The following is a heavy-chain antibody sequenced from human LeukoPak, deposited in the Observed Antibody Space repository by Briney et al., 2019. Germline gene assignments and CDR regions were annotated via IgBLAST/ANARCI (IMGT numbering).Heavy chain of an antibody. CDR1: GGSISNSNYY. J-gene: IGHJ2*01. Sequence: PSETLSLTCSVSGGSISNSNYYWGWIRQPPGKGLEWIGSAHYSGSTHYNPSLKSRVTISVDTSKNQFSLTLTSVTAADTAMYYCARIAQGWSFDLWGRGTLVTVSS. D-gene: IGHD2-21*01. CDR2: AHYSGST. CDR3: ARIAQGWSFDL. V-gene: IGHV4-39*01.